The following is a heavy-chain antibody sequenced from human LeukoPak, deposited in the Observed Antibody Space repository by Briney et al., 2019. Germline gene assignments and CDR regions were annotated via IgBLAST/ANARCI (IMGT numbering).Heavy chain of an antibody. J-gene: IGHJ4*02. CDR1: GFTVSSNY. CDR2: IHSTGKT. V-gene: IGHV3-53*01. D-gene: IGHD3-22*01. Sequence: GGSLRLSCAPSGFTVSSNYMGWVRQAPGKGLEWVSFIHSTGKTYYADSVRGRFTISRDDSENTLYLQMNSLRAEDSAVYYCASNYYDSRTYYADWGQGTLVTVSS. CDR3: ASNYYDSRTYYAD.